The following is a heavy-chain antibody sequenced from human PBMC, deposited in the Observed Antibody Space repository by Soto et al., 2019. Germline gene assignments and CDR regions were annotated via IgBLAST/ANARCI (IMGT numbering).Heavy chain of an antibody. Sequence: QVQLVQSGAEVKKPGASVKVSCKASGYTFTSYDINWVRQATGQGLEWMGWMNPNSGNTGYAQKFQGRVTMTRNTSTSTAYMELSSLRSEDTAVYYCARAPMITFGGAYFFDYWGQGTLVTVSS. J-gene: IGHJ4*02. CDR2: MNPNSGNT. CDR3: ARAPMITFGGAYFFDY. D-gene: IGHD3-16*01. CDR1: GYTFTSYD. V-gene: IGHV1-8*01.